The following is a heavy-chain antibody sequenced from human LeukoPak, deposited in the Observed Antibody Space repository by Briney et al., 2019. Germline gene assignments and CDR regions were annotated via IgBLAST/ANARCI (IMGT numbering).Heavy chain of an antibody. CDR1: GFTFSSYW. J-gene: IGHJ4*02. CDR3: ARFISLGG. Sequence: GGSLRLSCAASGFTFSSYWMSWVRQAPGKGLEWAADIKQDGSKKNYVDSMKGRFTISRDNAKNSLYLQMNSLRVEDTAVYYCARFISLGGWGQGAPVTVSS. D-gene: IGHD3-10*01. V-gene: IGHV3-7*01. CDR2: IKQDGSKK.